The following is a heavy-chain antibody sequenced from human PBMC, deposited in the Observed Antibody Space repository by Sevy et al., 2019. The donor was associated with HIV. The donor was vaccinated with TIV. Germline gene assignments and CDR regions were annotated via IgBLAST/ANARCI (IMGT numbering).Heavy chain of an antibody. CDR3: ARDSAMVKRYYYYYGMDV. J-gene: IGHJ6*02. CDR2: IYWNGDVT. Sequence: GGSLRLSCAASGFTFGDYGMSWVRQLPGKGLEWVSGIYWNGDVTDYADSVKGRFIISRDNAKNSLHLQMNSLRAEDTAVYYCARDSAMVKRYYYYYGMDVWGQGTTVTVSS. V-gene: IGHV3-20*04. D-gene: IGHD5-18*01. CDR1: GFTFGDYG.